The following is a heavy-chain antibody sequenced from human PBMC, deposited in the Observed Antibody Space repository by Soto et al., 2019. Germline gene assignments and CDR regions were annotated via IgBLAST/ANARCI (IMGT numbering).Heavy chain of an antibody. J-gene: IGHJ5*02. CDR3: TRLLKGFLLFGELFWFDP. V-gene: IGHV3-73*01. Sequence: PVGSLSLPCAASGFTFSGSAMHWGRQASGKGLEWVGRIRSKANSYATAYAASVKGRFTISRDDSKNTAYLQMNSLKTEDTAVYYCTRLLKGFLLFGELFWFDPWGQGNLVTVS. CDR1: GFTFSGSA. CDR2: IRSKANSYAT. D-gene: IGHD3-10*01.